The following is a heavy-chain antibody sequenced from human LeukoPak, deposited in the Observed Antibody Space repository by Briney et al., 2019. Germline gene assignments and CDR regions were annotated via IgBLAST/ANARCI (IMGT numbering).Heavy chain of an antibody. CDR2: IIPILGIA. CDR3: ARGLGSRFHNWFDP. D-gene: IGHD3-10*01. V-gene: IGHV1-69*04. J-gene: IGHJ5*02. Sequence: GASVKVSCKASGGTFSSYAISWVRQAPGQGLEWMGRIIPILGIANYAQKFQGRVTITADKSTSTAYVELSSLRSEDTAVYYCARGLGSRFHNWFDPWGQGTLVTVSS. CDR1: GGTFSSYA.